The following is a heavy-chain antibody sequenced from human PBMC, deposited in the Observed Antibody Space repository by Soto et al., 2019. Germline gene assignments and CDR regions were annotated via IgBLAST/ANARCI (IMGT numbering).Heavy chain of an antibody. CDR2: IIPIFGTA. Sequence: GASVKVSCKASGGTFSSYAISWVRQAPGQGLEWMGGIIPIFGTANYAQKFQGRVTITADESTGTAYMELSSLRSEDTAVYYCARDPCSGGSCPTNYFDYWGQGTLVTVSS. CDR1: GGTFSSYA. CDR3: ARDPCSGGSCPTNYFDY. D-gene: IGHD2-15*01. V-gene: IGHV1-69*13. J-gene: IGHJ4*02.